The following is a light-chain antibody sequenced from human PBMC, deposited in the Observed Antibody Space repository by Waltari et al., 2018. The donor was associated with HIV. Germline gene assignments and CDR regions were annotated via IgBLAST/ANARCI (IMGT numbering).Light chain of an antibody. CDR2: ENN. V-gene: IGLV6-57*04. J-gene: IGLJ2*01. CDR1: SGRIASNY. Sequence: NFMLTQPHSVSESPGKTVTISCTRSSGRIASNYVQWYQQRPGGAPTTVIYENNQRPSGVPDRFSGSIDSSSNSASLTISGLKTDDGADYYCQSYFASNDVIFGGGTTLTVL. CDR3: QSYFASNDVI.